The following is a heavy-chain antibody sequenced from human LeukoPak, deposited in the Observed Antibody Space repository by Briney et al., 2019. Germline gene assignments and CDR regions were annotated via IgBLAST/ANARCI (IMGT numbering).Heavy chain of an antibody. CDR3: ARVGYRYVINDWSRTGLGAYPTKYYYHMDV. D-gene: IGHD5-18*01. J-gene: IGHJ6*03. V-gene: IGHV4-34*01. CDR2: INPSGST. Sequence: SEALSLTCAVYGGSFSDYYWSWIRQPPGKGLEWIGEINPSGSTNYSPSLKSRVTISVDTSKNQFSLKLISVAAADTAVYFCARVGYRYVINDWSRTGLGAYPTKYYYHMDVWDKGTTVTVSS. CDR1: GGSFSDYY.